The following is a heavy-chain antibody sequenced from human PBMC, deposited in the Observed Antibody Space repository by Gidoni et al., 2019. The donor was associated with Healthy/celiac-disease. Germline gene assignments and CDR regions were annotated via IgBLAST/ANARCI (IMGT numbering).Heavy chain of an antibody. V-gene: IGHV1-3*01. CDR2: INAGNGNT. Sequence: QVQLVQSGAEVKKPGASVKVSCKASGYTVTSYAMHWVRQAPGQRLEWMGWINAGNGNTKYSQKFQGRVTITRDTSASTAYMELSSLRSEDTAVYYCARAPFGDPHFDYWGQGTLVTVSS. CDR1: GYTVTSYA. CDR3: ARAPFGDPHFDY. D-gene: IGHD4-17*01. J-gene: IGHJ4*02.